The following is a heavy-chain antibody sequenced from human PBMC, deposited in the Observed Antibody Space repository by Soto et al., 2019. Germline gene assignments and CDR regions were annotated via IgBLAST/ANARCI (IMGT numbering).Heavy chain of an antibody. CDR2: ISAYNANT. D-gene: IGHD2-2*02. Sequence: GGSVKVSCKASGYPFTMYYISGVGQSGVRGRDGLGWISAYNANTNYAQKLRGRVTMTTDTSTSTAYMELRSLRSDDTAVYYCARGGGYCTRTSCYMMAHWFDPWGQGTLVTVSS. J-gene: IGHJ5*02. CDR3: ARGGGYCTRTSCYMMAHWFDP. CDR1: GYPFTMYY. V-gene: IGHV1-18*04.